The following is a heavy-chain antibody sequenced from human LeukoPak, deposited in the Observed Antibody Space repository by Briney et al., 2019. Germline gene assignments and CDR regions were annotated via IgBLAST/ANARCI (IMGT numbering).Heavy chain of an antibody. CDR1: GFTFSSYA. D-gene: IGHD4-23*01. CDR3: AKDLVTGTRGDY. CDR2: ISGSGGST. J-gene: IGHJ4*02. V-gene: IGHV3-23*01. Sequence: SGGSLRLSCAASGFTFSSYAMSWVRQAPGEGLEWVSAISGSGGSTYYADSVKGRFTISRDNSKNTLYLQMNSLRAEDTAVYYCAKDLVTGTRGDYWGQGTLVTVAS.